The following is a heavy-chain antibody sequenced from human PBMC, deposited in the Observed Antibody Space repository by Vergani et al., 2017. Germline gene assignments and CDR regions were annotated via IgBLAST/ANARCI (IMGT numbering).Heavy chain of an antibody. J-gene: IGHJ4*02. Sequence: QVQLVQSGAEVKKPGASVKVSCKASGYTFTSYGIRWVRQAPGQGLEWMGRISAYNGNTNYAQKFQGRVTMTTDTSTSTAYMEMRSLRSDDTAVYYCSRGSGIYGQDYVDYWGEGTLVTVSA. D-gene: IGHD1-26*01. CDR1: GYTFTSYG. CDR2: ISAYNGNT. CDR3: SRGSGIYGQDYVDY. V-gene: IGHV1-18*04.